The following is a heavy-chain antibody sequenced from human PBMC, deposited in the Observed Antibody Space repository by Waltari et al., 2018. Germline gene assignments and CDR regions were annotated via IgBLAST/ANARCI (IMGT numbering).Heavy chain of an antibody. CDR3: ARASIVGATAPFDY. J-gene: IGHJ4*02. Sequence: QVQLVASGGGVVQPGWSLRLSCAASGFPFGSLGMHWVRQAPGKGLEWVALIWYDGSNKYYADSVKGRFTISRDNSKNTLYLQMNSLRAEDTAVYYCARASIVGATAPFDYWGQGTLVAVSS. V-gene: IGHV3-33*01. D-gene: IGHD1-26*01. CDR2: IWYDGSNK. CDR1: GFPFGSLG.